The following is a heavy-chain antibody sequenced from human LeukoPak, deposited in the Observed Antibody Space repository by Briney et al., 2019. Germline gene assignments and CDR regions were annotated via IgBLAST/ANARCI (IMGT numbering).Heavy chain of an antibody. CDR3: ARAERLPYYFDY. CDR2: IYYSGST. J-gene: IGHJ4*02. D-gene: IGHD3-3*01. CDR1: GGSISSGGYY. Sequence: SQTLSLTCTVSGGSISSGGYYWSWIRQHPGKGLEWIGYIYYSGSTYYNPSFKSRVTISVDTSKNQFSLKLSSVTAADTAVYYCARAERLPYYFDYWGQGTLVTVSS. V-gene: IGHV4-31*03.